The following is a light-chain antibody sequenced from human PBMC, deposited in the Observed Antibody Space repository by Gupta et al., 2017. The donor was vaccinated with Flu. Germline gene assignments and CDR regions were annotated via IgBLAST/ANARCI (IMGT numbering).Light chain of an antibody. CDR3: AAWDESLKAVV. Sequence: QSLLTQPPSASGTPGQRVTISCSGSTSNIGINTVNWFQQFPGTAPKLLIYTNYQRPSGVPDRFSGSKSGTSASLAISGLQSEDEADYYCAAWDESLKAVVFGGGTKLTVL. V-gene: IGLV1-44*01. CDR2: TNY. J-gene: IGLJ2*01. CDR1: TSNIGINT.